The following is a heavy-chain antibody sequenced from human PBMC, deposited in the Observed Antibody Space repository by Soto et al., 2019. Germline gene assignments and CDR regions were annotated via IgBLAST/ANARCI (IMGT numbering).Heavy chain of an antibody. CDR1: GGTFSRHA. Sequence: QVQLVQSGSEVKMPGASVKVSCKTSGGTFSRHAINWVRQAPGQGLEWMGGIIPLFGTTNYAQKFKGRVTISADESTSTAYMELSSRTSEDAAVYYWARAALHSSSWYFWFDPWGQGTLVTVSS. CDR2: IIPLFGTT. J-gene: IGHJ5*02. CDR3: ARAALHSSSWYFWFDP. V-gene: IGHV1-69*01. D-gene: IGHD6-13*01.